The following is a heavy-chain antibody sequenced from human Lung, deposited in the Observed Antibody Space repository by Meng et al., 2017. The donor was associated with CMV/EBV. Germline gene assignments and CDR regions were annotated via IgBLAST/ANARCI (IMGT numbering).Heavy chain of an antibody. D-gene: IGHD2-15*01. Sequence: SSXXVSXKASGGTFTGYAVGWVRQAPGQGLEWMGGIIPILGTVNYAQNFQDRVTITADESTVTVYMELSSLRSEDTAVYYCARGTAIVQYISSGLDIWGQGKXVTVSS. CDR2: IIPILGTV. CDR3: ARGTAIVQYISSGLDI. CDR1: GGTFTGYA. J-gene: IGHJ3*02. V-gene: IGHV1-69*13.